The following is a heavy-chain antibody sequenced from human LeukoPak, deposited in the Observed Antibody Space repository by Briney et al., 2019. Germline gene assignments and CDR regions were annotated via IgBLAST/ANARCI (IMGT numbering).Heavy chain of an antibody. V-gene: IGHV4-34*01. D-gene: IGHD1-1*01. Sequence: PSETLSLTCSVYGGSFNDYDWSWVRQAPGRGLQWIGEINESGATNCDPSLKSRVTMSIDTSKSQFSLSLRSVTAADTAVYSCARYVPVKTGPTRASFDYWGQGILVSVSS. CDR1: GGSFNDYD. CDR3: ARYVPVKTGPTRASFDY. J-gene: IGHJ4*02. CDR2: INESGAT.